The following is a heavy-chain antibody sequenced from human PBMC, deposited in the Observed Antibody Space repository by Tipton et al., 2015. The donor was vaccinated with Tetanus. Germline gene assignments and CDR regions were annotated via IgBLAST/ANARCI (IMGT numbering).Heavy chain of an antibody. CDR3: ARAHCTDGVCNFDF. D-gene: IGHD2-8*01. CDR2: IYPGDSDT. CDR1: GYIFNNYW. J-gene: IGHJ4*02. V-gene: IGHV5-51*01. Sequence: QLVQSGGEVKKPGESLKISCKGSGYIFNNYWIGWVRQKPGKGLEWMGIIYPGDSDTRYSPSFQGRVTISVDKSTNTAYLQWSSLKASDTSMFYCARAHCTDGVCNFDFWGQGALVTVAS.